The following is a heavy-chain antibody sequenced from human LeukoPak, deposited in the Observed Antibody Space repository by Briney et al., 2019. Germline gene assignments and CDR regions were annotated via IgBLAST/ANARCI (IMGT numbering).Heavy chain of an antibody. CDR1: GFTFSSNG. Sequence: GGSLRLSCVASGFTFSSNGMHWVRQAPGKGLEWVTLIQYDGSKKYYADSVKGRFTISRDNSKNTLYLEMNSLRAEDTAVYYCAKDIGSYYDYWGQGILVTVSS. CDR3: AKDIGSYYDY. V-gene: IGHV3-30*02. CDR2: IQYDGSKK. D-gene: IGHD3-10*01. J-gene: IGHJ4*02.